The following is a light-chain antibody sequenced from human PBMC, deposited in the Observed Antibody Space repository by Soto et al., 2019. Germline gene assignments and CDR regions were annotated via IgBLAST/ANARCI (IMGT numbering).Light chain of an antibody. CDR1: QSISNW. CDR2: KAS. Sequence: DIQMTQSPSTLSASVGDRVTITCRASQSISNWLAWYQQKPGKAPKLVIYKASSLESGVPSRFSGSGSGTEFTLTINILQPDDFATYYCQQYNSYSRTFGQGTKVEMK. V-gene: IGKV1-5*03. CDR3: QQYNSYSRT. J-gene: IGKJ1*01.